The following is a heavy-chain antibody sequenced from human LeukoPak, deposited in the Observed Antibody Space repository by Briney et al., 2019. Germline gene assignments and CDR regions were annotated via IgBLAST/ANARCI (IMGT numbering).Heavy chain of an antibody. D-gene: IGHD2-2*01. CDR2: INHSGST. J-gene: IGHJ4*02. Sequence: KPSETLSLTXAVYGGSFSGYYWSWIRQTPGKGLEWIGEINHSGSTYYNPSLKSRVTISVDTSKNQFSLKLSSVTAADTAVYYCARRTVVVPAAVRGFDYWDQGTLVTVSS. CDR1: GGSFSGYY. CDR3: ARRTVVVPAAVRGFDY. V-gene: IGHV4-34*01.